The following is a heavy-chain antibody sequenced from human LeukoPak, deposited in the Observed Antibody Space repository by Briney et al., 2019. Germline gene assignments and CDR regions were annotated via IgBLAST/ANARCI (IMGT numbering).Heavy chain of an antibody. Sequence: PGGSLRLSCSAFGFTFTDYYIAWIRQAPGKGLEWVANINRNGSEEYYVDSVRGRFTISRDNAKNSLFLQMISLRAEDTAVYYCARGGYTSSWFWVYWGQGALVTVSS. J-gene: IGHJ4*02. D-gene: IGHD6-13*01. CDR3: ARGGYTSSWFWVY. CDR2: INRNGSEE. V-gene: IGHV3-7*01. CDR1: GFTFTDYY.